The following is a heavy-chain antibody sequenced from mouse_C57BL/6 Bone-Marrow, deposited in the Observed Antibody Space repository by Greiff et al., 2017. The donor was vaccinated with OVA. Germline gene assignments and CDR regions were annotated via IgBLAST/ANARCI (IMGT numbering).Heavy chain of an antibody. CDR2: IYPRSGNT. J-gene: IGHJ3*01. V-gene: IGHV1-81*01. CDR1: GYTFTSYG. Sequence: VKLVESGAELARPGASVKLSCKASGYTFTSYGISWVKQRTGQGLEWIGEIYPRSGNTYYNEKFKGKATLTADKSSSTAYMELRSLTSEDSAVYFCARGGSSGSLFAYWGQGTLVTVSA. CDR3: ARGGSSGSLFAY. D-gene: IGHD3-2*02.